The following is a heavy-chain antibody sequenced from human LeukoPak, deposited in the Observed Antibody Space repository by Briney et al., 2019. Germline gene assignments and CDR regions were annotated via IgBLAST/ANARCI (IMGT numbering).Heavy chain of an antibody. Sequence: GESLQISCEGSGYSFSNYWIGWVRQMPGKGLEWMGIIYPGDYETRYSPSFQGLVTISVDKSISTAYLQWSSLKASDTAMYYCAIPPGYCGNDCSFDHWGQGALVTVSS. CDR3: AIPPGYCGNDCSFDH. CDR1: GYSFSNYW. D-gene: IGHD2-21*02. CDR2: IYPGDYET. V-gene: IGHV5-51*01. J-gene: IGHJ4*02.